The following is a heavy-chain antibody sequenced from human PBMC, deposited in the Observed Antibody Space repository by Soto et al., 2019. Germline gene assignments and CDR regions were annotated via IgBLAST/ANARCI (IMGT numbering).Heavy chain of an antibody. CDR3: ASGLGFFDY. V-gene: IGHV4-61*08. J-gene: IGHJ4*02. CDR2: IYDSGSI. Sequence: PSETLSLTCTVSGGSISSGGYYWSWIRQHPGKGLEWIGYIYDSGSINYNPSLKSRVTLSVDTSKNEFSLKLTSVTAADTAVYYCASGLGFFDYWGQGALVTVSS. CDR1: GGSISSGGYY. D-gene: IGHD7-27*01.